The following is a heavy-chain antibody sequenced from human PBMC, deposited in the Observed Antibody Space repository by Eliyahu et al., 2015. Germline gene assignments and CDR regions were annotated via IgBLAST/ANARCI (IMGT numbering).Heavy chain of an antibody. D-gene: IGHD6-6*01. CDR1: GFTFGSXG. CDR2: IRYDGSNK. J-gene: IGHJ4*02. V-gene: IGHV3-30*02. Sequence: QVQLVESGGGVVQPGGXLRLSCAXSGFTFGSXGMXWXRQAPGKGLEWVAFIRYDGSNKYYADSVKGRFTISRDNSKNTLYLQMNSLRAEDTAVYYCAKERNLYSSSSPFDYWGQGTLVTVSS. CDR3: AKERNLYSSSSPFDY.